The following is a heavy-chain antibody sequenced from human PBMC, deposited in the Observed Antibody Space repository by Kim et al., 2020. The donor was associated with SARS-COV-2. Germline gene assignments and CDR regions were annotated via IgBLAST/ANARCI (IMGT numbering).Heavy chain of an antibody. J-gene: IGHJ6*02. V-gene: IGHV4-34*01. CDR2: INHSGST. Sequence: SETLSLTCAVYGGSFSGYYWSWIRQPPGKGLEWIGEINHSGSTNYNPSLKSRVTISVDTSKNQFSLKLSSVTAADTAVYYCARGLGPPGIVVVVAATDGMDVWGQGTTVTVSS. CDR3: ARGLGPPGIVVVVAATDGMDV. D-gene: IGHD2-15*01. CDR1: GGSFSGYY.